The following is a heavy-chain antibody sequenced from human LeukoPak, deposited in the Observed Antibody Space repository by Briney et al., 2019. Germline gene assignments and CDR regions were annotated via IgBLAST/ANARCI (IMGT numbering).Heavy chain of an antibody. CDR2: IRSNACRGTT. Sequence: GGSLRLSCTSSGFTLGDHAMTWVRQVPGKGLEWVGFIRSNACRGTTEYAASVKGRFTISRDDSKNVVYLQMNGLKSEDTAVYYCSRGPIQLWVHNGMDVWGQGTTVTVSS. V-gene: IGHV3-49*04. CDR1: GFTLGDHA. D-gene: IGHD5-24*01. J-gene: IGHJ6*02. CDR3: SRGPIQLWVHNGMDV.